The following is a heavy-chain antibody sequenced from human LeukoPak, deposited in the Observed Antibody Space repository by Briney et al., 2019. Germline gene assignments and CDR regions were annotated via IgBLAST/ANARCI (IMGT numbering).Heavy chain of an antibody. CDR1: GFTFSSYF. Sequence: PGGSLRLSCAASGFTFSSYFWMHWVRQAPMKGLEWVSSIGTDGSYIYYADSVQGRFTISRDNAKNSLYLQMNSLTAEDTAVYYCARKMKTGDRVGTFDIWGQGTMVTASS. CDR3: ARKMKTGDRVGTFDI. V-gene: IGHV3-21*01. D-gene: IGHD1-1*01. CDR2: IGTDGSYI. J-gene: IGHJ3*02.